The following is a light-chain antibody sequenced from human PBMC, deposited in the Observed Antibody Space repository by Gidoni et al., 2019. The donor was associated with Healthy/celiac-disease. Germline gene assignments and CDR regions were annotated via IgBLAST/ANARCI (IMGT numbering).Light chain of an antibody. V-gene: IGKV2-28*01. Sequence: EIGMTHSPLSLPVTPGEPASISCRSSQNPMHSNGYNYLDWYLQKPGQSTQLLIYLGSNRASGVPDRFSGSGSGTDFTLKLSRVEAEDVGVYYCMQALQTPRTFGPXTKVDIK. J-gene: IGKJ3*01. CDR2: LGS. CDR3: MQALQTPRT. CDR1: QNPMHSNGYNY.